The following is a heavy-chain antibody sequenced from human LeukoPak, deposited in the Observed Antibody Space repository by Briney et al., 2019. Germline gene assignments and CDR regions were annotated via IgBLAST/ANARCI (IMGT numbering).Heavy chain of an antibody. CDR2: IRYDGSNK. Sequence: PGGSLRLSCAASGFTFSSYGMHWVRQAPGKGLEWVAFIRYDGSNKYYADSVKGRFTIARDYAKNQLYLQMNSLRAEDTAVYYCAKVRAGYYDFWSGSLPGHDAFDIWGQGTMVTVSS. D-gene: IGHD3-3*01. CDR1: GFTFSSYG. J-gene: IGHJ3*02. CDR3: AKVRAGYYDFWSGSLPGHDAFDI. V-gene: IGHV3-30*02.